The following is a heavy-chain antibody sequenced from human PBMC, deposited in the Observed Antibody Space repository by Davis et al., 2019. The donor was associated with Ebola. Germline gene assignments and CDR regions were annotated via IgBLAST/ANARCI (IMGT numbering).Heavy chain of an antibody. CDR2: IYYSGST. CDR3: ARGVVGATILYYYYGMDV. D-gene: IGHD1-26*01. Sequence: PSETLSLTCTVSGGSISSYYWSWIRQPPGKGLEWIGYIYYSGSTNYNPSLKSRVTMSVDTSKNQFSLKLSSVTAADTAVYYCARGVVGATILYYYYGMDVWGQGTTVTVSS. J-gene: IGHJ6*02. CDR1: GGSISSYY. V-gene: IGHV4-59*12.